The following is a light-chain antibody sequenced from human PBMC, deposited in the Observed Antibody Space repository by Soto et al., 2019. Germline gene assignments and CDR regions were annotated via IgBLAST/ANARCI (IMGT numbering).Light chain of an antibody. J-gene: IGLJ3*02. CDR3: TSYTSTSSTLV. Sequence: QSVLTQPASVSGSPGQSITISCTGTGSDIGGYNYVSWFQQHPGKAPKLMIYEVTNRPSGVSNRFSGSKSGNTASLTISGLQAEDEADYYCTSYTSTSSTLVFGGGTKVTVL. CDR1: GSDIGGYNY. V-gene: IGLV2-14*01. CDR2: EVT.